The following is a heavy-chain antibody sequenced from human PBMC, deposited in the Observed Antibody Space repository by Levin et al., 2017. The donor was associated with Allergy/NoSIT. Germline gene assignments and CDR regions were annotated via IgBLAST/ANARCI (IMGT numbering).Heavy chain of an antibody. J-gene: IGHJ6*02. Sequence: GESLKISCPASGFPLINAWMSWVRQAPGKGLEWVGRIKSKADGGTTDYAAPVKGRFTISRDDSKNTVSVEMNSLKTEDTAVYYCTTVSPHYYDSSGYYFSHFYYYGMDVWGQGTTVTVSS. CDR3: TTVSPHYYDSSGYYFSHFYYYGMDV. V-gene: IGHV3-15*01. D-gene: IGHD3-22*01. CDR2: IKSKADGGTT. CDR1: GFPLINAW.